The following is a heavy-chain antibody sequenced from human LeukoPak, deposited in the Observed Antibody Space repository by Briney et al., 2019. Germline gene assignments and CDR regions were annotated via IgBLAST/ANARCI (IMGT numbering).Heavy chain of an antibody. CDR3: ARQGGWGGAASLIEF. CDR2: IYYSGST. CDR1: GGSISSYY. J-gene: IGHJ4*02. V-gene: IGHV4-59*01. Sequence: SETLSFTCTVSGGSISSYYWSWIRQPPGKGLEWIGYIYYSGSTNYNSSLKSRVTMSVDTSKNQFSLKLSSATAADTAVYYCARQGGWGGAASLIEFWGQGTLVTVSS. D-gene: IGHD1-26*01.